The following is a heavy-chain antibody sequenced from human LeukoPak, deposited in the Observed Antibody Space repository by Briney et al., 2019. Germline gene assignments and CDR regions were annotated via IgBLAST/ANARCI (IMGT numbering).Heavy chain of an antibody. CDR2: ISYDGSNK. Sequence: PGGSLRLSCAASGFTFSSYGMHWVRQAPGKGLEWVAVISYDGSNKYYADSVKGRFTISRDNAKNSLYLQMNSLRAEDTAVYYCARVDSSGWYSYFDYWGQGTLVTVSS. J-gene: IGHJ4*02. V-gene: IGHV3-30*03. CDR3: ARVDSSGWYSYFDY. D-gene: IGHD6-19*01. CDR1: GFTFSSYG.